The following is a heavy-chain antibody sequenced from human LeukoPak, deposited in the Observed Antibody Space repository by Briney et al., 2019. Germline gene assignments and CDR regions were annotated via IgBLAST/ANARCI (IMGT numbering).Heavy chain of an antibody. CDR1: GVSISSYY. Sequence: SETLSLTCTVSGVSISSYYWSWLRQPPGKGLEWIGYVYYSGSTNCNPSLKSRVPISVDTSKNQFSLKLSSVTAADTAVYYCARMGGGLVVVPAAIPYNWFDPWGQGTLVTVSS. V-gene: IGHV4-59*08. J-gene: IGHJ5*02. CDR2: VYYSGST. CDR3: ARMGGGLVVVPAAIPYNWFDP. D-gene: IGHD2-2*01.